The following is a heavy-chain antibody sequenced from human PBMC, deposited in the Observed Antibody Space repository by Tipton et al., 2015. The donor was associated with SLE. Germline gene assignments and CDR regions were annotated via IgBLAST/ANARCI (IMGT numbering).Heavy chain of an antibody. Sequence: TLSLTCAVSGGSISDNWWSWVRQPPGKGLEWIGEVSHRGNTNYNPSLESRLTISVDKSSSQVSLKLSSVTAADTALYYCGARQYFYAMDVWGQGTTVTVSS. V-gene: IGHV4-4*02. J-gene: IGHJ6*02. D-gene: IGHD2/OR15-2a*01. CDR3: GARQYFYAMDV. CDR2: VSHRGNT. CDR1: GGSISDNW.